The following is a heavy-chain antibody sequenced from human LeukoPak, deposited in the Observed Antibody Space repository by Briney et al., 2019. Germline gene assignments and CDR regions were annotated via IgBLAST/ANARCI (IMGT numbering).Heavy chain of an antibody. CDR3: ARGRTHSVY. CDR1: GFTFSSYA. D-gene: IGHD1-1*01. Sequence: GWPLRLSCAASGFTFSSYAMHWVRQAPGKGLEWVAVISYDGSNKYYADSVKGRFTISRDNSKNTLYLQMNSLRAEDTAVYYCARGRTHSVYWGQGTLVTVSS. V-gene: IGHV3-30*04. CDR2: ISYDGSNK. J-gene: IGHJ4*02.